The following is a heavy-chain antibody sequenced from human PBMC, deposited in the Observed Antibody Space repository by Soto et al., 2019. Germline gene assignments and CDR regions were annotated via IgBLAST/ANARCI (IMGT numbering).Heavy chain of an antibody. CDR3: ARDSMRFCSGGSCHSGGWFDP. V-gene: IGHV1-18*01. CDR2: ISPYNGNT. CDR1: GYTFTSYG. J-gene: IGHJ5*02. D-gene: IGHD2-15*01. Sequence: ASVKVSCKASGYTFTSYGISWLRQAPGQGLEWMGWISPYNGNTNYAQKLQGRVTMTTDTSTTTAFMELRSLRSDDTAVYYCARDSMRFCSGGSCHSGGWFDPWGQGTLVTVS.